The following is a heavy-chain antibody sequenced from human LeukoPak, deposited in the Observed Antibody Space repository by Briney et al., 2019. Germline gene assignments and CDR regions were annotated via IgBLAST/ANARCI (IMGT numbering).Heavy chain of an antibody. Sequence: PGGSLRLSCAASGFTFSSYGMHWVRQAPGKGLEWVAFIRYDGSNKYYADSVKGRFTISRDNSKNTLYLQMNSLRAEDTAVYYCAKDFTPSTVLPSAFDYWGQGTLVTVSS. CDR1: GFTFSSYG. J-gene: IGHJ4*02. CDR2: IRYDGSNK. V-gene: IGHV3-30*02. D-gene: IGHD4-17*01. CDR3: AKDFTPSTVLPSAFDY.